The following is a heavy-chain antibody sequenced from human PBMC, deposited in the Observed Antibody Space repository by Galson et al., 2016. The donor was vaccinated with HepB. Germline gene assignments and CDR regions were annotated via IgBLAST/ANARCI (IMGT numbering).Heavy chain of an antibody. CDR3: ANGGYYNFDQ. Sequence: SLRLSCAASGFTFSAFPMTWARPTPGKGLEWPSTLYGTTTDTPYANSVKGRFTISRDNSKNTLYLQMNSLRPEDTAVYYCANGGYYNFDQWGQGTLVTVPS. J-gene: IGHJ4*02. CDR1: GFTFSAFP. CDR2: LYGTTTDT. D-gene: IGHD3-22*01. V-gene: IGHV3-23*05.